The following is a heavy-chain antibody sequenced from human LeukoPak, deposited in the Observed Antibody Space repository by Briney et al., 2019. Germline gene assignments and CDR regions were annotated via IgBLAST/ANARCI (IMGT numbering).Heavy chain of an antibody. J-gene: IGHJ3*02. Sequence: SETLSLTCTVSGGSISSSSYYWGWIRQPPGKGLEWIGSIYYSGSTYYNPSLKSRVTISVDTSKNQFSLKLSSVTAADTAVYYCARDRDEMGAFDIWGQGTMVTVSS. CDR3: ARDRDEMGAFDI. CDR2: IYYSGST. V-gene: IGHV4-39*07. CDR1: GGSISSSSYY. D-gene: IGHD2-8*01.